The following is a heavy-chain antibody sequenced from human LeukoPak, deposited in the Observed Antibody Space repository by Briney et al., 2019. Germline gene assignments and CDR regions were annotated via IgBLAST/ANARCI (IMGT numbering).Heavy chain of an antibody. V-gene: IGHV4-59*01. J-gene: IGHJ4*02. CDR2: IYYSGST. CDR3: ARGPYYYYDSSGIFDY. Sequence: SETLSLTCTVSGGSISSYYWSWIRQPPGKGLERIGYIYYSGSTNYNPSLKSRVTISVDTSKNQFSLKLSSVTAADTAVYYCARGPYYYYDSSGIFDYWGQGTLVTVSS. D-gene: IGHD3-22*01. CDR1: GGSISSYY.